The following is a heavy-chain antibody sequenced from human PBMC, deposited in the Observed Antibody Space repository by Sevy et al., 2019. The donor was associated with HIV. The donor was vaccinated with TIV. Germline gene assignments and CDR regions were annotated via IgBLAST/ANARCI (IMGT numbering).Heavy chain of an antibody. Sequence: ASVKVSCKASGYTFTGYYMHWVRQAPGQGLEWMGWINPNSGGTNYAQKFQGRVTMTRDTSISTAYMELSRLRSDDTAGYYGAGEGGGGGGVRGGGDYWGQGTLVTVSS. CDR3: AGEGGGGGGVRGGGDY. V-gene: IGHV1-2*02. J-gene: IGHJ4*02. CDR1: GYTFTGYY. CDR2: INPNSGGT. D-gene: IGHD3-16*01.